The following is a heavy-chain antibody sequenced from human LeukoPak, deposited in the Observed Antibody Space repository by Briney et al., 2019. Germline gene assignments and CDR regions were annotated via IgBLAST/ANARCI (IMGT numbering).Heavy chain of an antibody. CDR1: GFRFSSYA. J-gene: IGHJ4*02. D-gene: IGHD3-10*01. Sequence: GGSLRLSCAASGFRFSSYAMSWVRQAPGKGLEWVSVISGSGDNTYYADSVKGRFTTSRDNFKNTLYLQMNSLRAEDTAVYYCAKGWQGYYTTWLDSWGQGTLVTVSS. V-gene: IGHV3-23*01. CDR3: AKGWQGYYTTWLDS. CDR2: ISGSGDNT.